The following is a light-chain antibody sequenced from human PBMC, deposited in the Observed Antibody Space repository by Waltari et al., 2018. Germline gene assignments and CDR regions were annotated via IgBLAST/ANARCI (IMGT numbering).Light chain of an antibody. V-gene: IGLV1-51*01. CDR3: GAWDSSLSAWV. Sequence: QSVLTQPPSVSAAPGQKVTISCSGSSSNLGNNYVSWYQQLPGTAPKLLIYDNKKRPSGIPDRFSGSKSGTSGTLGITGLQTGDEADYYCGAWDSSLSAWVFGGGTKLTVL. CDR1: SSNLGNNY. CDR2: DNK. J-gene: IGLJ3*02.